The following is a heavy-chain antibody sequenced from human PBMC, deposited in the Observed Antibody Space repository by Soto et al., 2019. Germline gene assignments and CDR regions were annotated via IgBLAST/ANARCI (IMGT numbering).Heavy chain of an antibody. V-gene: IGHV3-7*03. D-gene: IGHD2-15*01. CDR1: GFTFSSYW. J-gene: IGHJ6*02. CDR2: IKQDGSEK. CDR3: AKEQDPYYYYGMDV. Sequence: GGSLRLSCAASGFTFSSYWMSWVRQAPGKGLEWVANIKQDGSEKYYVDSVKGRFTISRDNAKNSLYLQMNSLRAEDTAVYYCAKEQDPYYYYGMDVWGQGTTVTVSS.